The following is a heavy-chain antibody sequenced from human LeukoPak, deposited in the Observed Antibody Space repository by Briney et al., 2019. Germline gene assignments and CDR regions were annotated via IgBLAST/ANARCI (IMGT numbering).Heavy chain of an antibody. CDR1: GDSVSSNTAA. D-gene: IGHD2-15*01. CDR2: TYYRSKWYY. J-gene: IGHJ6*02. V-gene: IGHV6-1*01. CDR3: ARDPGYYYGMDV. Sequence: SQTLSLTCAISGDSVSSNTAAWNWVRQSPSRGLEWLGRTYYRSKWYYDYATSVSSRISINPDTSENLFSLQLNSVTPEDTAVHYCARDPGYYYGMDVWGQGTTVTVSS.